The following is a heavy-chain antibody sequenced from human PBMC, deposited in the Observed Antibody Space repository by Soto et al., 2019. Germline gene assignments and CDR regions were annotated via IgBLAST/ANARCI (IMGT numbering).Heavy chain of an antibody. D-gene: IGHD6-19*01. CDR1: GFTFSSYG. Sequence: GGSLRLSCAASGFTFSSYGMHWVRQAPGKGLEWVAVISYDGSNKYYADSVKGRFTISRDNSKNTLYLQMNSLRAEDTAVYYCAKSYSSGWYYYYYGMDVWGQGTTVTVSS. CDR3: AKSYSSGWYYYYYGMDV. V-gene: IGHV3-30*18. CDR2: ISYDGSNK. J-gene: IGHJ6*02.